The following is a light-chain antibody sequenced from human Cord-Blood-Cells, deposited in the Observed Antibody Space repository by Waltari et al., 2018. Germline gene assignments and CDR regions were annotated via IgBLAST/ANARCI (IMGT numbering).Light chain of an antibody. CDR2: DAS. Sequence: DIQMTQHPSTLSASVGDRVTITCRASQSISSGFAWYQQKPGKTPTLLIYDASSLESGVPSRFSGSGSGTEFTLTISSLQPDDFATYYCQQYNSPWTFGQGTKVEIK. V-gene: IGKV1-5*01. CDR1: QSISSG. CDR3: QQYNSPWT. J-gene: IGKJ1*01.